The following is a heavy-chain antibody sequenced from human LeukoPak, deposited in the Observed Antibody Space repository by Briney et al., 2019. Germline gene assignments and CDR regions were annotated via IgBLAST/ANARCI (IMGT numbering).Heavy chain of an antibody. CDR2: IKQDGSET. J-gene: IGHJ6*02. Sequence: GGSLRLSCAASGFTFSRYWMSWVRQAPGKGLEWVVNIKQDGSETYYMDSVKGRFTISRDNAKNSLYLQMNTLRAEDTAVYYCARSLFYDFWSGYDRYGMDVWGQGTTVTVSS. D-gene: IGHD3-3*01. CDR3: ARSLFYDFWSGYDRYGMDV. V-gene: IGHV3-7*01. CDR1: GFTFSRYW.